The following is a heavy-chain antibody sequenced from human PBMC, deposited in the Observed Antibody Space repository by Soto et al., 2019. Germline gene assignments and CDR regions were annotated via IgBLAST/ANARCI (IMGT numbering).Heavy chain of an antibody. CDR3: ARDRIAAADYYYYGMDV. CDR2: IWYDGSNK. D-gene: IGHD6-13*01. Sequence: GGSLRLSCAASGFTFSSYGMHWVRQAPGKGLEWVAVIWYDGSNKYYADSVKGRFTISRDNSKNTLYLQMNSLRAEDTAVYYCARDRIAAADYYYYGMDVWGQGTTVTVSS. CDR1: GFTFSSYG. V-gene: IGHV3-33*01. J-gene: IGHJ6*02.